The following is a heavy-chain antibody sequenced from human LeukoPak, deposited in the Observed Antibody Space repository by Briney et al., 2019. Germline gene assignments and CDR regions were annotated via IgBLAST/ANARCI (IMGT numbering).Heavy chain of an antibody. J-gene: IGHJ4*02. V-gene: IGHV4-4*02. CDR1: GGSISSSNW. CDR2: IFYTGST. CDR3: ARSLIPPTYWYFDS. D-gene: IGHD2-8*02. Sequence: SETLSLTCAVSGGSISSSNWWSWVRQPPGKGLEWIGTIFYTGSTNYNPSLKSRVTISVDTSNNQFSLKLNSVTAADTAVYYCARSLIPPTYWYFDSWGQGTLVTVSS.